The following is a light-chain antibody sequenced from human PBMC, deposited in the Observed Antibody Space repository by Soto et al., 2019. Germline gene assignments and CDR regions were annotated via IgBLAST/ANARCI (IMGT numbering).Light chain of an antibody. CDR3: QQYNSYPS. CDR1: QSISSW. CDR2: KAS. V-gene: IGKV1-5*03. J-gene: IGKJ4*01. Sequence: DIQMTQSPSTLSASVRDRVTITCRASQSISSWLAWYQQKPGKAPKLLIYKASSLESGVPSRFSGSGSGTEFTLTISSLQPDDCATYYCQQYNSYPSFGGGTKVEIK.